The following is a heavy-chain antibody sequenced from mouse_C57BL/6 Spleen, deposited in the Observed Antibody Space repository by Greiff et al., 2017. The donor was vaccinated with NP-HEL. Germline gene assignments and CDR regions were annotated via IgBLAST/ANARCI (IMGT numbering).Heavy chain of an antibody. CDR2: IRSKSNNYAT. D-gene: IGHD1-1*01. CDR1: GFSFNTYA. Sequence: EVKLVESGGGLVQPKGSLKLSCAASGFSFNTYAMNWVRQAPGKGLEWVARIRSKSNNYATYYADSVKDRFTISRDDSESMLYLQMNNLKTEDTAMYYCVSMEYYGSSPYWYFDVWGTGTTVTVSS. CDR3: VSMEYYGSSPYWYFDV. J-gene: IGHJ1*03. V-gene: IGHV10-1*01.